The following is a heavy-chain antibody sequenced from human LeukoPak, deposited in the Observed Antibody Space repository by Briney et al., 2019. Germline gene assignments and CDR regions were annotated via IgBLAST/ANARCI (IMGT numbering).Heavy chain of an antibody. V-gene: IGHV3-23*01. J-gene: IGHJ4*02. CDR3: AKASWVSTADAVL. CDR1: GFTFSSYA. CDR2: LRGNGDA. Sequence: GGSLTFSCVASGFTFSSYAMSWVRETPARGLEWVSSLRGNGDAFYADSVKGRFTLSRDESRNTVYLQLNKLRVEDTAIYYCAKASWVSTADAVLWGQGTVVTVSS. D-gene: IGHD3-16*01.